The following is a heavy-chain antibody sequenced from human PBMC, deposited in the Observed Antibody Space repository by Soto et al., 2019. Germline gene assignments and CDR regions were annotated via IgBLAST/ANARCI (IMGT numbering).Heavy chain of an antibody. CDR2: ISWDGGST. J-gene: IGHJ4*02. CDR1: GFTFDDYT. V-gene: IGHV3-43*01. CDR3: AKDSRGYSYGYDY. Sequence: GGSLRLSCAASGFTFDDYTMHWVRQAPGKGLEWVSLISWDGGSTYYVDSVKGRFTISRDNSKNSLYLQMNSLRTEDTALYYCAKDSRGYSYGYDYWGQGTLVTVSS. D-gene: IGHD5-18*01.